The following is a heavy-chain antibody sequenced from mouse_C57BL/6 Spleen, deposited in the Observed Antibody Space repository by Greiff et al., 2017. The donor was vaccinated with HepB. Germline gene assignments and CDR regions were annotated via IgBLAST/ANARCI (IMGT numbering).Heavy chain of an antibody. Sequence: EVQLQESGPGLVKPSQSLSLTCSVTGYSITSGYYWTWIRQFPGNKLEWMGYISYDGSNNYNPSLKNRISITRDTSKNQFFLKLNSVTTEDTATYYCASYDGYYEGGYYFDYWGQGTTLTVSS. V-gene: IGHV3-6*01. D-gene: IGHD2-3*01. J-gene: IGHJ2*01. CDR2: ISYDGSN. CDR1: GYSITSGYY. CDR3: ASYDGYYEGGYYFDY.